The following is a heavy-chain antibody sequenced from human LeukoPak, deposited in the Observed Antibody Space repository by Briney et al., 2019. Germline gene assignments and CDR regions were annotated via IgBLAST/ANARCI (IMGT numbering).Heavy chain of an antibody. D-gene: IGHD3-3*01. J-gene: IGHJ3*02. Sequence: GGSLRLSCAASGFTFSSYWMHWVRQAPGKGLVWVSLINSDGSSTIYADSVKGRFTISRDNAKNTLYLQMKSLRAEDTAVYYCARGLTIFGVVNDASDIWGQGTMVTVSS. CDR2: INSDGSST. V-gene: IGHV3-74*01. CDR3: ARGLTIFGVVNDASDI. CDR1: GFTFSSYW.